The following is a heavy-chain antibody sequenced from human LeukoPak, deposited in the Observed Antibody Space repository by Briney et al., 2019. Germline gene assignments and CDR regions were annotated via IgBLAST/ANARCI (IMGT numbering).Heavy chain of an antibody. J-gene: IGHJ5*02. CDR1: GFTFSSYS. CDR3: ARASHYDILTGYYNVNWFDP. Sequence: PGGSLRLSCAASGFTFSSYSMNWVRQAPGKGLEWVSYISSSRTIYYADSVKGRFTISRDNAKNSLYLQMNSLRAEDTAVYYCARASHYDILTGYYNVNWFDPWGQGTLVTVSS. D-gene: IGHD3-9*01. V-gene: IGHV3-48*04. CDR2: ISSSRTI.